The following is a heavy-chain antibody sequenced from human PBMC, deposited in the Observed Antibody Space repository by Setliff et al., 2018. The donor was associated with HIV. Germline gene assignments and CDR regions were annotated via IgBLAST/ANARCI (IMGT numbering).Heavy chain of an antibody. CDR2: IYHSGIT. Sequence: SETLSLTCTVSGGSISSGYYWGWIRQPPGKGLEWIGSIYHSGITYYNSSLKSRVTISVDTSKNQFSLTLTSVTAADTAVYYCARLGYSGSLVGAFDIWGQGTMVTVSS. J-gene: IGHJ3*02. V-gene: IGHV4-38-2*02. CDR3: ARLGYSGSLVGAFDI. CDR1: GGSISSGYY. D-gene: IGHD1-26*01.